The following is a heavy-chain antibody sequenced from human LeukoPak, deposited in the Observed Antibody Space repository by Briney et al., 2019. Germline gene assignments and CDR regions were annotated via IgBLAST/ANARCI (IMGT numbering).Heavy chain of an antibody. J-gene: IGHJ4*02. D-gene: IGHD3-10*01. CDR3: AKAVRSMVTGGGYFDS. Sequence: GGSLRLSCAASGFAFSNYAMSWVRQAPGKGLEWVSSLSGGGDSRYYADSVMGRFAISRDNSKNTLYLQMNSLRAEDTAVYYCAKAVRSMVTGGGYFDSWGQGTLVTVSS. CDR2: LSGGGDSR. V-gene: IGHV3-23*01. CDR1: GFAFSNYA.